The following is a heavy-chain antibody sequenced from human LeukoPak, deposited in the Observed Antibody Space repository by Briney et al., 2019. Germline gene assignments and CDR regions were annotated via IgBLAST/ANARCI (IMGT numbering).Heavy chain of an antibody. CDR1: GFTFSSYG. CDR3: ARDISGYYYFDY. J-gene: IGHJ4*02. Sequence: GRSLRLSCAASGFTFSSYGMHWVRQAPGKGLEWVAVIWYDGSNKYYADSVKGRFTISRDNSKDTLYLQMNSLRAEDTAVYYCARDISGYYYFDYWGQGTLVTVSS. CDR2: IWYDGSNK. D-gene: IGHD3-22*01. V-gene: IGHV3-33*08.